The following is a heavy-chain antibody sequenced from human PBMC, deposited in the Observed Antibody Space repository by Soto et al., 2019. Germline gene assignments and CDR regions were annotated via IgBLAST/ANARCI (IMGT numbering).Heavy chain of an antibody. D-gene: IGHD3-3*01. CDR2: IYRGGTT. CDR1: GFSVSGDY. J-gene: IGHJ3*02. V-gene: IGHV3-53*02. CDR3: ARATEWNALDI. Sequence: DVQLVETGGGLIQPGGSLRLSCAASGFSVSGDYMNWVRQGPGKGLEWVSVIYRGGTTSYADYVRGRFTISRDDTENTLFIQMNSLRAEDTAVYYCARATEWNALDIWGQGTMVPVSS.